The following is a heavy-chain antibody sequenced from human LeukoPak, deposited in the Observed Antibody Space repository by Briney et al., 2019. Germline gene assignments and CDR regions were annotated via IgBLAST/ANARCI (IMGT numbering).Heavy chain of an antibody. J-gene: IGHJ4*02. D-gene: IGHD4-11*01. Sequence: KSSETLSLTCAVYGGSFSGYYRSWIRQPPGKGLEWIGEINQSGSTNHNPSLKSRVTISIDTSKNQFSLKLSSLTAADTAVYYCARGQEEWDRLQRAVHFDHWGQGTPVTVSS. CDR3: ARGQEEWDRLQRAVHFDH. CDR1: GGSFSGYY. V-gene: IGHV4-34*01. CDR2: INQSGST.